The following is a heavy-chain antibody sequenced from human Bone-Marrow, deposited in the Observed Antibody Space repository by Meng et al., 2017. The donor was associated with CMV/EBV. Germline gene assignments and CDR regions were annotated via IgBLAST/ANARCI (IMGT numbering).Heavy chain of an antibody. CDR3: ARGTLRRSDS. CDR1: GFTFSSYS. Sequence: GESLKISCAASGFTFSSYSMNWVRQAPGKGLGWVSYISSSSTIYYADSVKGRFTISRDNAKNSLYLQMNSLRAEDTAVYYCARGTLRRSDSWGQGTLVTVSS. D-gene: IGHD3-3*01. V-gene: IGHV3-48*04. J-gene: IGHJ4*02. CDR2: ISSSSTI.